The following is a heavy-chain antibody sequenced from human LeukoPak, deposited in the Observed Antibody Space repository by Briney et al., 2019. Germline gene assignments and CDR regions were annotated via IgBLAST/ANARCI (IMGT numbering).Heavy chain of an antibody. CDR2: IFYSGNT. CDR1: GGSISTNSYY. CDR3: ARVDIVTGPSANFDC. D-gene: IGHD2-15*01. V-gene: IGHV4-39*01. J-gene: IGHJ4*02. Sequence: PSETLSLTCFVSGGSISTNSYYWGWVRQPPGKGLEWIGSIFYSGNTYYNPSLRRRVSISVDTSKNQFSLKLFSVTAVDTAVYDCARVDIVTGPSANFDCWGQGTLVTVSS.